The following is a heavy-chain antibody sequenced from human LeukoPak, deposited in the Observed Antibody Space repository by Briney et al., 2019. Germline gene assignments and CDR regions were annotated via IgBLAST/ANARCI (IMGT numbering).Heavy chain of an antibody. Sequence: GGSLRLSCAASEFSFSSYWMSWVRQAPGKGLEWVANIKQDGSEKYYVDSVKGRFTISRDNAKNSLYLQMNSLRAEDTAAYYCARERYCSSTSCYNYGMDVWGHGTTVTVSS. CDR3: ARERYCSSTSCYNYGMDV. CDR1: EFSFSSYW. CDR2: IKQDGSEK. J-gene: IGHJ6*02. V-gene: IGHV3-7*03. D-gene: IGHD2-2*02.